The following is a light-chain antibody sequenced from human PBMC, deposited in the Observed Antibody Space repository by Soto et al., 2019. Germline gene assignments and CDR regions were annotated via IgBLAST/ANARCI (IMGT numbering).Light chain of an antibody. J-gene: IGKJ1*01. CDR1: QSVSSSY. V-gene: IGKV3-20*01. Sequence: EIVLTQSPGTLSLSPGERATLSCRASQSVSSSYLAWYQQKPGQAPRLLIYGASSRATGIPDRFSASGSGTDFTLTISRLEPEDFAVCYCQQYGSSPWTFGQGTKVDI. CDR3: QQYGSSPWT. CDR2: GAS.